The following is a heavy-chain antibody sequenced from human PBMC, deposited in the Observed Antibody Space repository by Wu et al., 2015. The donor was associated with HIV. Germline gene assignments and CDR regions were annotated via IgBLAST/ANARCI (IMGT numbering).Heavy chain of an antibody. CDR1: GYTCTDYY. J-gene: IGHJ4*02. CDR3: ARLQSLHGLYSNADF. D-gene: IGHD5-24*01. CDR2: INSNRGGT. Sequence: QVQLLQSGAEVKKPGASVIISCKASGYTCTDYYIYWVRQAPGQGPEWMGWINSNRGGTKYAQKFQGRVTMSRDTAISTAYMELASLTSDDTAVYYCARLQSLHGLYSNADFWGQGTLVTVSS. V-gene: IGHV1-2*02.